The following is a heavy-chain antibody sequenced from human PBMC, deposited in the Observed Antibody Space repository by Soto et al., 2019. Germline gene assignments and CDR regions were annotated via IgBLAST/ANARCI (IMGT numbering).Heavy chain of an antibody. Sequence: EVQLVESGGGLVQPGGSLRLSCAASGFTFSRYWMHWVRQAPGKGLVWVSRINSDGSSITYAESVNGRFTISRDNAKNTVYLQMNSLRAEDTAVYYCARDDGSYYYYYMDVWGKGTTVTVSS. CDR3: ARDDGSYYYYYMDV. CDR1: GFTFSRYW. J-gene: IGHJ6*03. V-gene: IGHV3-74*03. D-gene: IGHD1-26*01. CDR2: INSDGSSI.